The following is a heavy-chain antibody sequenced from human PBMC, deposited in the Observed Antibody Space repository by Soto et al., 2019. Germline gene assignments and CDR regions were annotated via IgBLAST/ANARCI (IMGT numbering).Heavy chain of an antibody. CDR1: GGSFSGYY. CDR3: ARGISPAAVAGIPHLASHWFDP. CDR2: INHSGST. Sequence: SETLSLTCAVYGGSFSGYYWSWIRQPPGKGLEWIGEINHSGSTNYNPSLKSRVTISVDTSKNQFSLKLSSVTAADTAVYYCARGISPAAVAGIPHLASHWFDPWGQGTLVTVSS. J-gene: IGHJ5*02. V-gene: IGHV4-34*01. D-gene: IGHD6-19*01.